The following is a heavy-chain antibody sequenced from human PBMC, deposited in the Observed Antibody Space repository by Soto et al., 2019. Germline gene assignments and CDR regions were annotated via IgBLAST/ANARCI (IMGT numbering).Heavy chain of an antibody. J-gene: IGHJ6*02. CDR1: GFTFSSYA. CDR2: ISYDGSNI. D-gene: IGHD6-19*01. V-gene: IGHV3-30-3*01. Sequence: GGSLRLSCAASGFTFSSYAIHWVRQGPGKGLEWVAAISYDGSNIHYEDSVKGRFTISRDNSKNTLWLQMNSLRVEDTAVYYCARDRSSGHVVYYGMDVWGQGTTVTVSS. CDR3: ARDRSSGHVVYYGMDV.